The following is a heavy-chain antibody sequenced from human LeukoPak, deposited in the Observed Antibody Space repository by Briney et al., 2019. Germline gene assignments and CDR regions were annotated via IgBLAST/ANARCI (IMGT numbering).Heavy chain of an antibody. J-gene: IGHJ6*03. D-gene: IGHD6-13*01. CDR1: GGSISSSSYY. V-gene: IGHV4-39*07. CDR2: IYHSGST. CDR3: ARGYSSSWYFRYYYMDV. Sequence: SETLSLTCTVSGGSISSSSYYWGWIRQPPGKGLEWIGSIYHSGSTYYNPSLKSRVTISVDTSKNQFSLKLSSVTAADTAVYYCARGYSSSWYFRYYYMDVWGKGTTVTVSS.